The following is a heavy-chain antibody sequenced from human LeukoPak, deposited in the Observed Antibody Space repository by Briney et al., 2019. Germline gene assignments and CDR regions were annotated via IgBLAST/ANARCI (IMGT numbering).Heavy chain of an antibody. D-gene: IGHD3-10*01. CDR1: GGSISSSSYY. J-gene: IGHJ3*02. CDR2: ISGSGGST. Sequence: ETLSLTCTVSGGSISSSSYYWGWIRQAPGKGLEWVSAISGSGGSTYYADSVKGRFTISRDNSKNTLYLQMNSLRAEDTAVYYCARTGGYYAAFDIWGQGTMVTVSS. CDR3: ARTGGYYAAFDI. V-gene: IGHV3-23*01.